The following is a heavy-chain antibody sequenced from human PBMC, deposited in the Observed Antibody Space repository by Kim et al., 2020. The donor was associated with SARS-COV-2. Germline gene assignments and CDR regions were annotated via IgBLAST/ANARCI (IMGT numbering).Heavy chain of an antibody. D-gene: IGHD6-6*01. V-gene: IGHV3-33*01. CDR1: GFTFSSYG. J-gene: IGHJ4*02. CDR3: ARDREYSSSAPDY. CDR2: IWYDGSNK. Sequence: GGSLRLSCAASGFTFSSYGMHWVRQAPGKGLEWVAVIWYDGSNKYYADSVKGRFTISRDNSKNTLYLQMNSLRAEDTAVYYCARDREYSSSAPDYWGQGTLVTVSS.